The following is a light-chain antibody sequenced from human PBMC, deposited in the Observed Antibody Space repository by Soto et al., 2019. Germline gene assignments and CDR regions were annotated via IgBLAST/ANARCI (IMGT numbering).Light chain of an antibody. CDR2: GAS. CDR1: QSVSNNY. V-gene: IGKV3-20*01. J-gene: IGKJ1*01. Sequence: ILLTQSPGTLSLSPGERATLSCRASQSVSNNYLAWYQQKPGQAPSVLIYGASNRATGIPDRLSGSGSGTDFTLTISRLEPEDFAVYYCQQYGSSGTFGQGTKVDIK. CDR3: QQYGSSGT.